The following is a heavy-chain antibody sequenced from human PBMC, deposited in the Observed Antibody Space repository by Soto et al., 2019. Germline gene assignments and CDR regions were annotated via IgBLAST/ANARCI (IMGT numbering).Heavy chain of an antibody. CDR2: ISAYNGNT. V-gene: IGHV1-18*01. Sequence: QVQLVQSGAEVKKPGASVKVSCKASGYTFTSYGISWVRQAPGQGLEWMGWISAYNGNTNYAQKLQGKVTMTTDTSTNTAHIELSNPRSDHTAVYYHATHLVRSGCYPFDYWGQGTLVTVSS. D-gene: IGHD2-15*01. J-gene: IGHJ4*02. CDR1: GYTFTSYG. CDR3: ATHLVRSGCYPFDY.